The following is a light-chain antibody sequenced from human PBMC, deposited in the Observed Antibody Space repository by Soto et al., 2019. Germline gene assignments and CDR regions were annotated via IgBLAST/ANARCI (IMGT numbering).Light chain of an antibody. J-gene: IGLJ2*01. CDR3: CSYAGSSTFVV. CDR1: SSDVGSYNL. CDR2: EVS. V-gene: IGLV2-23*02. Sequence: QSVLTQPASVSGSPGQSITISCSGTSSDVGSYNLVSWYQRHPGKAPKLMIYEVSKRPSGVSNRFSGSKSGYTASLTISGLQAEDEADYYCCSYAGSSTFVVFGGGTKVTVL.